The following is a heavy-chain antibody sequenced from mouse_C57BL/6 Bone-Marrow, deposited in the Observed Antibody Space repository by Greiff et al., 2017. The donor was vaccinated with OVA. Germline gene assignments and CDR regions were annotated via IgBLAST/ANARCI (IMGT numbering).Heavy chain of an antibody. CDR3: AREIVITTVVYFDY. J-gene: IGHJ2*01. CDR2: IYPGSGSP. CDR1: GYTFTSYW. V-gene: IGHV1-55*01. Sequence: VQLQQPGAELVKPGASVKMSCKASGYTFTSYWITWVKQRPGQGLEWIGDIYPGSGSPNYNEKFKSKATLTVDTSSSTAYMQLSSLTSEDSAVYYCAREIVITTVVYFDYWGQGTTLTVSS. D-gene: IGHD1-1*01.